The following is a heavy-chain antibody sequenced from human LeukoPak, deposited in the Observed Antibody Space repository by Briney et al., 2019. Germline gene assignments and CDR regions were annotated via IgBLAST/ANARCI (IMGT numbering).Heavy chain of an antibody. CDR1: GYTFTGYY. CDR3: ARYFYDSSGSSSDAFDI. J-gene: IGHJ3*02. D-gene: IGHD3-22*01. V-gene: IGHV1-2*02. Sequence: ASVKVSCKTSGYTFTGYYMHWVRQAPGQGLEWMGWINPNSGGTNYAQRFQGRVTMTRDTSMGTAYMELSRLRSDDSAVYYCARYFYDSSGSSSDAFDIWGQGTMVTVSS. CDR2: INPNSGGT.